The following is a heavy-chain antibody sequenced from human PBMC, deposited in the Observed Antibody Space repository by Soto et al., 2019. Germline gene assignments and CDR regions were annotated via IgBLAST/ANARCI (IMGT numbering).Heavy chain of an antibody. Sequence: SETLSLTCAVSGYSISSGYYWGWIRQPPGKGLEWIGTIYHSGSTYYNPSLESRVTISVDTSKNQFSLKLSSVTAADTAIYYCAVGYCSSTSCSREYFQHWGQGTLVTV. V-gene: IGHV4-38-2*01. CDR3: AVGYCSSTSCSREYFQH. D-gene: IGHD2-2*01. CDR1: GYSISSGYY. J-gene: IGHJ1*01. CDR2: IYHSGST.